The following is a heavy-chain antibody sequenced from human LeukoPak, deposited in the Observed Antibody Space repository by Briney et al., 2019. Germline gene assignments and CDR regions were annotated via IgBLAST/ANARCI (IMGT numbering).Heavy chain of an antibody. V-gene: IGHV4-34*01. D-gene: IGHD6-13*01. CDR2: INHSGST. CDR3: ARPGQLASYFDY. J-gene: IGHJ4*02. Sequence: SETLSLTCAVYGGSFSGYYWSWIRQPPGKGLEWIGEINHSGSTYYNPSLKSRVTISVDTSKNQFSLKLSSVTAADTAVYYCARPGQLASYFDYWGQGTLVTVSS. CDR1: GGSFSGYY.